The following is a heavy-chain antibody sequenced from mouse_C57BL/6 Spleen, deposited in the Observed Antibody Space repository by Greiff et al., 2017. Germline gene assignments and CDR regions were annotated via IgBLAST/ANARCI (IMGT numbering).Heavy chain of an antibody. D-gene: IGHD1-1*01. V-gene: IGHV5-16*01. Sequence: EVKLVESEGGLVQPGSSMKLSCTASGFTFSDYYMAWVRQVPEKGLEWVANINYDGSSTYYLDSLKSRFIISRDNAKNILYLQMSSLKSEDTATYYCASVYYGGYFDVWGTGTTVTVAS. CDR2: INYDGSST. J-gene: IGHJ1*03. CDR3: ASVYYGGYFDV. CDR1: GFTFSDYY.